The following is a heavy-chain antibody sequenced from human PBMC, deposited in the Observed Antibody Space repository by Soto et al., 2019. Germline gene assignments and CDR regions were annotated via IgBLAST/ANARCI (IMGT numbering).Heavy chain of an antibody. D-gene: IGHD3-3*01. V-gene: IGHV3-30*18. Sequence: QVQLVESGGGVVQPGRSLRLSCVASGFTFSSYGMHWVRQAPGKGLEWVAVLSKDGSNKYYADSVKGRFTISRDNSKNTLYLQINSLRTEDTAVYYCAKDRDFWSGYRDVAYWGQGTLVTVSS. CDR2: LSKDGSNK. CDR1: GFTFSSYG. CDR3: AKDRDFWSGYRDVAY. J-gene: IGHJ4*02.